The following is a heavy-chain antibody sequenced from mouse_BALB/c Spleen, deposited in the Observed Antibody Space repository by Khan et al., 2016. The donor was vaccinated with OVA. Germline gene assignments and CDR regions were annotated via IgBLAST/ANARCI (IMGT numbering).Heavy chain of an antibody. CDR1: GYSFTSYY. V-gene: IGHV1S81*02. Sequence: QVQLQQSGAELVKPGASVRLSCKASGYSFTSYYLYWVKQRPGQGLEWIGDINPSNGGTNFNEKFKIKATLTVDKSSSTAYMQLSSLTSEDSAVYYGTRSGYGTFAYWGRGTLVTVSA. CDR2: INPSNGGT. D-gene: IGHD2-1*01. CDR3: TRSGYGTFAY. J-gene: IGHJ3*01.